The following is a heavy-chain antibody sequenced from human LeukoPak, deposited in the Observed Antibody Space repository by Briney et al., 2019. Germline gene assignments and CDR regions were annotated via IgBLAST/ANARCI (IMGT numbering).Heavy chain of an antibody. CDR2: INTNTGNP. J-gene: IGHJ4*02. Sequence: ASVKVSCKASGYTFTSYAMNWVRQAPGQGLEWMGWINTNTGNPMYAQGFTGRFVFSLDTSVSTAYLQISSLKAEDTAVYYCARGVHDYGDYVPDYWGQGTLVTVSS. D-gene: IGHD4-17*01. CDR3: ARGVHDYGDYVPDY. V-gene: IGHV7-4-1*02. CDR1: GYTFTSYA.